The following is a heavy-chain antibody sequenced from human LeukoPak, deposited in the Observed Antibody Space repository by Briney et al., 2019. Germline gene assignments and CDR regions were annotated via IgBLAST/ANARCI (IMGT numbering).Heavy chain of an antibody. D-gene: IGHD3-10*01. V-gene: IGHV3-23*01. CDR2: ISGGGDNT. CDR3: AREDIPMVLSLDH. Sequence: GGSLRLSCAASGFTFSSYAMSWVRQAPGKGLEWVSAISGGGDNTYYADPVRGRFTVSRDNSKNTLYVQMTSLRAEDTAVYYCAREDIPMVLSLDHWGQGTLVTVSS. J-gene: IGHJ4*02. CDR1: GFTFSSYA.